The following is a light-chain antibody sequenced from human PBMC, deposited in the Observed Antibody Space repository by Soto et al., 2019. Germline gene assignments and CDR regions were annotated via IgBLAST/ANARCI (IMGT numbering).Light chain of an antibody. CDR3: QQSYRTPPDT. Sequence: DIQMTQSPSSLPASVGDRVTITCRASQYISTYLNWYQQKPGKAHKLLIYLPSTLHSGVPSRFMGNGSGTDFTLTISSLQPEDFATYYCQQSYRTPPDTFGQGTKLEIK. V-gene: IGKV1-39*01. CDR1: QYISTY. CDR2: LPS. J-gene: IGKJ2*01.